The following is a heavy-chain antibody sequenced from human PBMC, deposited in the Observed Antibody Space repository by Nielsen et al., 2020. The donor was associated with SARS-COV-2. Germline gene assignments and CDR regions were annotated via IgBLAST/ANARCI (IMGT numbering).Heavy chain of an antibody. D-gene: IGHD3-10*01. J-gene: IGHJ5*02. Sequence: GGSLRLSCAASGFTVSSNYMTWVRQAPGKGLEWISVIYSSGDTYYADSVKGRFTMSRDNSKNTLYLQMNSLRAEDTAVYYCAKDYGSGSYENWFDPWGQGTLVTVSS. CDR1: GFTVSSNY. CDR2: IYSSGDT. V-gene: IGHV3-53*01. CDR3: AKDYGSGSYENWFDP.